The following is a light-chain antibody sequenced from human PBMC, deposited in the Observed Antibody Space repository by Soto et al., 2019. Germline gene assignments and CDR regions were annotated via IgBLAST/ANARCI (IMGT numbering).Light chain of an antibody. V-gene: IGKV3-15*01. CDR3: QQYNNWPPMT. CDR2: GAS. Sequence: EIVMTQSPATLSVSPGERATLSCRASQSVSSNLAWYQQKPGQAPRLLIYGASTRATGIPARFSGSGSGTEFTLTISSLQSEDFAVYYCQQYNNWPPMTFGQGTRLDLK. J-gene: IGKJ5*01. CDR1: QSVSSN.